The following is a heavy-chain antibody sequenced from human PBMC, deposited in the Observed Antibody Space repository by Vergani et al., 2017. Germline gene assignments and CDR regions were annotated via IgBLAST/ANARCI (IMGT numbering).Heavy chain of an antibody. V-gene: IGHV4-61*02. Sequence: QVKLQESGPGLLKPSQTLSLTCTVSGESIRSGSHYWSWIRQPAGKGPEWIGHIHTGGSTDLNPSFKSRVSISVDTSKSQFSLKLNSVTVADTAVYYCARSRPYCTSGSCPAIGDQGTLVTVSS. CDR3: ARSRPYCTSGSCPAI. D-gene: IGHD2-15*01. CDR2: IHTGGST. CDR1: GESIRSGSHY. J-gene: IGHJ1*01.